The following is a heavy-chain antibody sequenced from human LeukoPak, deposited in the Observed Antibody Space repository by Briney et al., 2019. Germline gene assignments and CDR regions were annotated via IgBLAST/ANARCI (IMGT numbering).Heavy chain of an antibody. CDR1: GFTFSSYW. Sequence: GGSLRLSFAASGFTFSSYWMHWVRHTPGKGLGGVSRIKGYGSSTSYADSVKGRFPIPRDNAKNTPYLQMNSLRAEDTAVYYCERDGYSFGHVFDYWGQGTLVTVSS. CDR3: ERDGYSFGHVFDY. J-gene: IGHJ4*02. D-gene: IGHD5-18*01. CDR2: IKGYGSST. V-gene: IGHV3-74*01.